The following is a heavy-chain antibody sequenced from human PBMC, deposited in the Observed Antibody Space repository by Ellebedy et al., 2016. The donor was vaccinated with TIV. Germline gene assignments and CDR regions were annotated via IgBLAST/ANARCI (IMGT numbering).Heavy chain of an antibody. V-gene: IGHV4-39*01. J-gene: IGHJ5*02. CDR1: GGSISSSSYY. CDR2: IYSSGST. CDR3: ARRNDYGDYINWFDP. D-gene: IGHD4-17*01. Sequence: MLSETLSLTCTVSGGSISSSSYYWGWIRQPPGKGREWIGTIYSSGSTYYNPSLKSRVTISLDTSKNQFSLKLSSVNAADTAVYYCARRNDYGDYINWFDPWGQGTLVTVSS.